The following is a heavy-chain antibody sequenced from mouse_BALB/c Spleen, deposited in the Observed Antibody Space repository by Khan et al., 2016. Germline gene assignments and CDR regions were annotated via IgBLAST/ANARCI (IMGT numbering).Heavy chain of an antibody. J-gene: IGHJ3*01. V-gene: IGHV4-1*02. CDR3: ARAGYYGYLAY. D-gene: IGHD1-1*01. CDR1: GFDFSRYW. Sequence: EVKLLESGGGLVYPGGSLKLSCAASGFDFSRYWMSWVRQAPGKGLEWIGEINPDSYTINYTPSLKDKFIISRDNAKNTLYLQMSKVRSEDTALYYCARAGYYGYLAYWGQGTLVTVSA. CDR2: INPDSYTI.